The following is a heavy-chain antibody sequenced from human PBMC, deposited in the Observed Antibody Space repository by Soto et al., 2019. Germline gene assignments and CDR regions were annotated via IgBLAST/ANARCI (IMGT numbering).Heavy chain of an antibody. CDR2: INQNGSEK. CDR3: ARDPDIA. Sequence: GGSLRLSCAASGFSFGLYWMTWVRQTPGKGLEWVANINQNGSEKYYVDSVKGRFTISRDNAKSSLYLQMDSLRAEDTAVYYCARDPDIAWGQGTLVTVSS. CDR1: GFSFGLYW. V-gene: IGHV3-7*05. J-gene: IGHJ5*02. D-gene: IGHD2-15*01.